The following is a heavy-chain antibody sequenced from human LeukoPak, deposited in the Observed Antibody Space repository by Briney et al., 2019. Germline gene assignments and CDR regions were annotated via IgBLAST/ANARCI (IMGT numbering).Heavy chain of an antibody. D-gene: IGHD6-13*01. V-gene: IGHV3-21*01. CDR3: ASRYSSSRFAEYFQH. Sequence: GGSLRLSCAAAGFTFSRYSMNWVRQAPGKGLEWVSSLSSSSRYIYYADSVKGRFTISRDNAKNSLYLQMSSLTVEDTAVYYCASRYSSSRFAEYFQHWGQGTLVTVSS. CDR2: LSSSSRYI. CDR1: GFTFSRYS. J-gene: IGHJ1*01.